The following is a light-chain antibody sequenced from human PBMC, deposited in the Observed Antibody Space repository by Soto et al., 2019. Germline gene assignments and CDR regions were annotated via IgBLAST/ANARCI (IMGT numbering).Light chain of an antibody. CDR3: QQRDDWPIT. CDR1: QSVDSY. V-gene: IGKV3-11*01. J-gene: IGKJ5*01. Sequence: EIVLTQSPASLSLSPGERATLSCRASQSVDSYLVWYQQKPGQAPRLLIFGASNRATGIPARFSGSGSGTDFTLTINSLEPDDFAVYYCQQRDDWPITFGQGTRLEI. CDR2: GAS.